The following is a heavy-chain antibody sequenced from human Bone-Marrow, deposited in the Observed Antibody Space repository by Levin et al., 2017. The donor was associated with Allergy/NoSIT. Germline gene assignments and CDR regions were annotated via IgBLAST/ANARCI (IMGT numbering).Heavy chain of an antibody. V-gene: IGHV1-18*01. CDR2: VSGHNGNT. Sequence: ASVKVSCKASGYTFTNYGLIWVRQAPGQGLEWMGWVSGHNGNTKYAQTLQDRVSMTTDTSTRTAYLELRSLRSDDTAVYYCARTDYDSSGPGDYWGQGTLVTVSS. CDR3: ARTDYDSSGPGDY. J-gene: IGHJ4*02. CDR1: GYTFTNYG. D-gene: IGHD3-22*01.